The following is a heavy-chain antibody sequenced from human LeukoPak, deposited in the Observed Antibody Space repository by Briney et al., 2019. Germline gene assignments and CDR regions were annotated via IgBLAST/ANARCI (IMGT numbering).Heavy chain of an antibody. CDR1: GFTFSSYW. J-gene: IGHJ4*02. CDR3: ARDRGEYSSSFYDY. D-gene: IGHD6-6*01. Sequence: PGGSLRLSCAASGFTFSSYWMSWVRQAPGKGLEWVANIKQDGSEKYYVDSVKGRFTISRDNAKNSLYLQMNSLRAEDTAVYYCARDRGEYSSSFYDYWGQGTLVTVSS. V-gene: IGHV3-7*01. CDR2: IKQDGSEK.